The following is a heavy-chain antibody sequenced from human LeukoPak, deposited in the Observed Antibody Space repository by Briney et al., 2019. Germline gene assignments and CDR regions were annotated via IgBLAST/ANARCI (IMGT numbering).Heavy chain of an antibody. CDR1: GGSISSSNW. Sequence: SGTLSLTCAVSGGSISSSNWWSWVRQPPGKGLEWIGEIYHTGSTNYNPSLKSRVTISVDKSKNQFSLKLSSVTAADTAVYYCAGRPGIAVAGFDYWGQGTLVTVSS. J-gene: IGHJ4*02. V-gene: IGHV4-4*02. CDR2: IYHTGST. D-gene: IGHD6-19*01. CDR3: AGRPGIAVAGFDY.